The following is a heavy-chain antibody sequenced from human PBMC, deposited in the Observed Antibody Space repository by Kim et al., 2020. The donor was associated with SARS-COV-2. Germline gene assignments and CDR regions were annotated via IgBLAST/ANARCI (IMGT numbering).Heavy chain of an antibody. CDR2: ISGGGYYT. J-gene: IGHJ4*01. CDR3: AKVGREKTYGLYYFDY. D-gene: IGHD2-8*01. V-gene: IGHV3-23*01. CDR1: GFTFSYA. Sequence: GGSLRLSCAASGFTFSYAMNWVRQAPGKGLEWVSGISGGGYYTYYADSVKGRFTISRDNSKNTLDLQMNSLRAEDTAVYYCAKVGREKTYGLYYFDYWG.